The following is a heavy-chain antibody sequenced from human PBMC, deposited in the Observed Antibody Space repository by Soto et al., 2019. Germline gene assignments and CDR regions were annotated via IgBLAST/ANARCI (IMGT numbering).Heavy chain of an antibody. Sequence: PSETLSLTCTVSGGSISSSSYYWGWIRQPPGKGLEWIATIYYSGSTYYNPSLKSRVTISVDTSKNQFSLKLSSVTAADTALYYCASYSGSYSFDYWGQGTLVTVSS. CDR1: GGSISSSSYY. CDR3: ASYSGSYSFDY. V-gene: IGHV4-39*01. J-gene: IGHJ4*02. D-gene: IGHD1-26*01. CDR2: IYYSGST.